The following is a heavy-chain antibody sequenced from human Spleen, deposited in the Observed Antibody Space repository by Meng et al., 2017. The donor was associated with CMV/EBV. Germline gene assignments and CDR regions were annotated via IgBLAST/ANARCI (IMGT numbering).Heavy chain of an antibody. CDR3: ARSPFMVITPIYFDY. V-gene: IGHV4-34*01. CDR2: VNHSGST. J-gene: IGHJ4*02. D-gene: IGHD4/OR15-4a*01. CDR1: GGPFSGYY. Sequence: GSLRLSCAVYGGPFSGYYWTWIRQPPGKGLEWIGEVNHSGSTNYKPSLKSRVTISVDTSKNQFSLKLNSVTAADTAMYYCARSPFMVITPIYFDYWGQGTLVTVSS.